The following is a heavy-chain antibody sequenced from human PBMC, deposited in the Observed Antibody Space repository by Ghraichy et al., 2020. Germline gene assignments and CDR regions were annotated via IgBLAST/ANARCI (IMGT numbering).Heavy chain of an antibody. Sequence: SETLSLTCTVSGGSISSSRYYWGWIRQPPGKGLEWIGSIYYSGSTYYNPSLKSRVTISVDTSKNQFSLKLSSVTAADTAVYYCAAVITTSLAFDIWGQGTMVTVSS. CDR3: AAVITTSLAFDI. CDR1: GGSISSSRYY. V-gene: IGHV4-39*01. CDR2: IYYSGST. D-gene: IGHD3-22*01. J-gene: IGHJ3*02.